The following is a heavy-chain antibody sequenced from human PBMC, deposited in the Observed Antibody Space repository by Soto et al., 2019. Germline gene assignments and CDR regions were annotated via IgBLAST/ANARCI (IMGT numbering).Heavy chain of an antibody. J-gene: IGHJ4*02. CDR2: ISGSGGST. D-gene: IGHD1-1*01. CDR3: ALIGRLRMGTTLRDY. V-gene: IGHV3-23*01. Sequence: EVQLLESGGDLVQPGGSLRLSCAASGFTFSSYAMSWVRQAPGKGLEWVSGISGSGGSTYYVDSVKGRFTISRDNSKNPLSLKMTPRRAEDPAVYSCALIGRLRMGTTLRDYWGQGTLV. CDR1: GFTFSSYA.